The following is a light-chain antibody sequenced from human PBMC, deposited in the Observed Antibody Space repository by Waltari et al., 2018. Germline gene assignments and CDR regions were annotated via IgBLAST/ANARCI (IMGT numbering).Light chain of an antibody. V-gene: IGKV3-20*01. Sequence: EIVLTQSPGTLSLSPGERATLSCRASQSVGRSLAWYQQIPGQAPRLLIYGESSRATGVPDRFSGSGSGTDFSLTISRLEPEDFAVYFCQHYVRLPATFGQGTKVAI. CDR2: GES. CDR1: QSVGRS. J-gene: IGKJ1*01. CDR3: QHYVRLPAT.